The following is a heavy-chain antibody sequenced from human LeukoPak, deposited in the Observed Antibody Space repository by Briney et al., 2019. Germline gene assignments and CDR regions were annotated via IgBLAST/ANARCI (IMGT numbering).Heavy chain of an antibody. Sequence: GGSLRLSCAASGFTFGSSWILWVRQAPGKGLVWVSRIKTDGSGGSTTSYADSVKGRFTISRDNAKNTLFLQMNSLRAEDTAVYYCAKERAGAGEYWGQGALVTVPA. CDR2: IKTDGSGGSTT. CDR3: AKERAGAGEY. D-gene: IGHD6-13*01. V-gene: IGHV3-74*01. J-gene: IGHJ4*02. CDR1: GFTFGSSW.